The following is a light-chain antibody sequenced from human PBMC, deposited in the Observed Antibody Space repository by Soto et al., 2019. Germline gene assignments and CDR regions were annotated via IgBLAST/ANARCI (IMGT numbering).Light chain of an antibody. CDR2: GAS. J-gene: IGKJ1*01. Sequence: EIVLTQSPGTLSLSPGERATLSCRASQSVPGSSLAWYQQRPGQAPRLRIYGASNRVTGIPDRFSGSGSGTDFTLTISRLEPEDFAVYYCQQYGGSPGTFGQGTKVEIK. CDR3: QQYGGSPGT. CDR1: QSVPGSS. V-gene: IGKV3-20*01.